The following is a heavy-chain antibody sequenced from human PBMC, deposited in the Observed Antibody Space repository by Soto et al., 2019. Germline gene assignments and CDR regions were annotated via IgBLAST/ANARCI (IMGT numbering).Heavy chain of an antibody. CDR2: IYYSGST. Sequence: QVQLQESGPGLVKPSQTLSLTCTVSGGSISSGGYYWSWIRQHPGKGLEWIGYIYYSGSTYYNPSLKSRVTISVDKSKNQFSLKLSSVTAADTAVYYCARGVRITIFGVVINGYYMDVWGKGTTVTVSS. CDR3: ARGVRITIFGVVINGYYMDV. V-gene: IGHV4-31*03. J-gene: IGHJ6*03. D-gene: IGHD3-3*01. CDR1: GGSISSGGYY.